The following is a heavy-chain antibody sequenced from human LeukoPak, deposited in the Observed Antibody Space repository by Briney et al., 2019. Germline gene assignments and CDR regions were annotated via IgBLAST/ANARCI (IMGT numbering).Heavy chain of an antibody. D-gene: IGHD4-17*01. CDR2: ITGSGGST. Sequence: GGSLRLSCAASGFTFSNYAMSWVRQAPGKGLEWVSTITGSGGSTYYADSVKGRFTISRDISKNSLYPQMNSLRAEDTAVYYCAKGADYGDFLYFYYWGQGTLVTVSS. V-gene: IGHV3-23*01. CDR1: GFTFSNYA. CDR3: AKGADYGDFLYFYY. J-gene: IGHJ4*02.